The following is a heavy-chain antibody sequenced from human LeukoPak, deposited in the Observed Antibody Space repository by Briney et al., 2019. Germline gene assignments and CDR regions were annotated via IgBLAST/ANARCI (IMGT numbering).Heavy chain of an antibody. CDR2: ISGSGGST. CDR3: AKETPYYYDSSGSFDY. Sequence: GGSLRLSCAASGFTFSSYAMSWVRQAPGKGLEWVSTISGSGGSTYYADSVKGRFTISRDNSKNTLYLQMNSLRAEDTAVYYCAKETPYYYDSSGSFDYWGQGTLVTVSS. V-gene: IGHV3-23*01. CDR1: GFTFSSYA. J-gene: IGHJ4*02. D-gene: IGHD3-22*01.